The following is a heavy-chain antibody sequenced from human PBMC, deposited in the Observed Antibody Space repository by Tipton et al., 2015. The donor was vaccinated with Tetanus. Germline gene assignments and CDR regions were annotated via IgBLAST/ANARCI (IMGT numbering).Heavy chain of an antibody. CDR1: GYTFTGYD. Sequence: QVQLVQSGAEVKRPGASVKVSCKSSGYTFTGYDVSWVRQAPGQGLEWMGWINTHNGDTNYAQRFEGRVTMTTDTSTTTAYMELRSLRSDDTAVYYCARVPTNPLAVDRPTDYWGQGTLVTVSS. J-gene: IGHJ4*02. D-gene: IGHD6-19*01. CDR3: ARVPTNPLAVDRPTDY. CDR2: INTHNGDT. V-gene: IGHV1-18*01.